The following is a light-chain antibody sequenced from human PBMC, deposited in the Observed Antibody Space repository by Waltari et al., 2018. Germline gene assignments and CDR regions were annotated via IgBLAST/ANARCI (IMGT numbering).Light chain of an antibody. V-gene: IGLV2-23*01. CDR3: CSYAGSSTLI. Sequence: QSALTQPASVSGSPGQSITISCTGTSSDVGSSSLVSWYLQYPGKVPKLIVYDANQRPSGVSSRFSGSKSGNTASLTISGLQAEDEADYYCCSYAGSSTLIFGGGTKVTVL. J-gene: IGLJ2*01. CDR1: SSDVGSSSL. CDR2: DAN.